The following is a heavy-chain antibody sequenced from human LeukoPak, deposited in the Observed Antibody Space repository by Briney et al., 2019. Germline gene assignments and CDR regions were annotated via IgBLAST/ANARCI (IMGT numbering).Heavy chain of an antibody. CDR2: INPNSGGT. Sequence: ASVKVSCKASGYTFTGYYMHWVRQAPGQGLEWMGWINPNSGGTNYAQKFQGRVTMTRDTSISTAYMELSRLGSDDTAVYYCARDFGIAAAEEYWFDPWGQGTLVTVSS. V-gene: IGHV1-2*02. J-gene: IGHJ5*02. CDR1: GYTFTGYY. D-gene: IGHD6-13*01. CDR3: ARDFGIAAAEEYWFDP.